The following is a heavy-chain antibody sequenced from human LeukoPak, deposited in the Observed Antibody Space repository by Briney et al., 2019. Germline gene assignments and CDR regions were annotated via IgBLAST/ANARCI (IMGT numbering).Heavy chain of an antibody. V-gene: IGHV4-59*08. D-gene: IGHD6-19*01. J-gene: IGHJ4*02. CDR3: ARYSGWYDY. CDR2: IYYSGST. CDR1: GGSISSYY. Sequence: SETLSLTCTVSGGSISSYYWSWIRQPPGKGLEWIGYIYYSGSTNYNPSLKSRVTTSVDTSKNQFSLKLSPVTAADTAVYYCARYSGWYDYWGQGTLVTVSS.